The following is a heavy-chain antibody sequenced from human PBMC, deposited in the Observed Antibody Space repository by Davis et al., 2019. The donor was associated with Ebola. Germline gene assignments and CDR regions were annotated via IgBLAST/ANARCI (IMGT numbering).Heavy chain of an antibody. CDR2: INHSGST. CDR3: ARGHYDFWSGYYRYYYYGMDV. D-gene: IGHD3-3*01. V-gene: IGHV4-34*01. Sequence: SETLSLTCAVYGGSFSAYYWTWIRQPPGKGLEWIGEINHSGSTNYNPSLKSRVTISVDTSKNQFSLKLSSVTAADAAVYYCARGHYDFWSGYYRYYYYGMDVWGQGTTVTVSS. CDR1: GGSFSAYY. J-gene: IGHJ6*02.